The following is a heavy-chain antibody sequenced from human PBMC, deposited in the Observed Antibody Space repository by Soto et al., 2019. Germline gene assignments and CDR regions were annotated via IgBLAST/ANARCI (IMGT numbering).Heavy chain of an antibody. D-gene: IGHD5-18*01. CDR2: IYHSGST. V-gene: IGHV4-4*02. J-gene: IGHJ4*02. CDR3: ARAGYSYGYEFDY. Sequence: KPSETLSLTCAVSGGSISSSNWWSWVRQPPGKGLEWIGEIYHSGSTNYNPSLKSRVTISVDKSKNQFSLKLSSVTAADTAVYYCARAGYSYGYEFDYWGQGTLVTVSS. CDR1: GGSISSSNW.